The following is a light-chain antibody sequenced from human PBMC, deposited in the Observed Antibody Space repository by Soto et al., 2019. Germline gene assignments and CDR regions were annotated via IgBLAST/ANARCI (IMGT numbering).Light chain of an antibody. CDR3: QQRGNWPLT. V-gene: IGKV3-11*01. Sequence: EIVLTQSPATLSLSPGERGTLSCRASQSVSSYFAWYQQKPGQAPRLLIYDASNRATGIPARFSGSGSGTDFTLTISSLEPEDFAVYYCQQRGNWPLTFGQGTKVEIK. J-gene: IGKJ1*01. CDR2: DAS. CDR1: QSVSSY.